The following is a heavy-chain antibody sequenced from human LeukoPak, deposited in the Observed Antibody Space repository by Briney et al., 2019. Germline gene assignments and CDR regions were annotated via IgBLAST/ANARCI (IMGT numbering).Heavy chain of an antibody. CDR1: GFTFSSHS. J-gene: IGHJ4*02. V-gene: IGHV3-21*01. CDR3: AKSSSWYPSYFDY. Sequence: GGSLRLSCAASGFTFSSHSMNWVRQAPGKGLEWVSSISSSSTYIYYADSVKGRFTISRDNAKNSLYLQMNSLRAEDTAVYYCAKSSSWYPSYFDYWGQGTLVTVSS. CDR2: ISSSSTYI. D-gene: IGHD6-13*01.